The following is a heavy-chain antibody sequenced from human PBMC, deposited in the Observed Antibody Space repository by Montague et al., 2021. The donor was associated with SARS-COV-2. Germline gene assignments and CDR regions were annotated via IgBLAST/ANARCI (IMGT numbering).Heavy chain of an antibody. CDR1: GASVGSSD. Sequence: SETLSLTCTVSGASVGSSDWGWIRQSPGKGLEWIGYFYSVGSTDYNPSRKSRATISRDTSKNQFSLKVGSVTAADTAVYYCARVTMTADAFDIWGQGTMVTVSS. V-gene: IGHV4-59*02. CDR3: ARVTMTADAFDI. J-gene: IGHJ3*02. D-gene: IGHD1-14*01. CDR2: FYSVGST.